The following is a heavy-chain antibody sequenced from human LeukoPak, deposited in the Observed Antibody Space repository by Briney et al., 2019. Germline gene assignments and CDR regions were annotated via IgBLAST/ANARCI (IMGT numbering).Heavy chain of an antibody. CDR1: EFTFSSYS. CDR3: AREVALTNWFDP. J-gene: IGHJ5*02. V-gene: IGHV3-48*03. CDR2: ISSSGSTI. Sequence: GGSLRLSCAGSEFTFSSYSMNWVRQAPGKGLEWVSYISSSGSTIYYADSVKGRFTISRDNAKNSLYLQMNSLRAEDTAVYYCAREVALTNWFDPWGQGTLVTVSS. D-gene: IGHD2-15*01.